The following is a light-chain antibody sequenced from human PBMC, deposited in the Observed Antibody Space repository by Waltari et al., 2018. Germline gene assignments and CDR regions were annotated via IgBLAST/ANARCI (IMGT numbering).Light chain of an antibody. CDR2: DTS. V-gene: IGKV3-11*01. Sequence: EVVLSQSPATLSLSPGERVTLSCRASQPIGAYLAWFQQKPGQTPTLLIYDTSYRATGVPARFIGGRAGADFALTIYRVEPEDSAVYYCRQRNNWRRTLGRGTHVGIK. J-gene: IGKJ2*01. CDR1: QPIGAY. CDR3: RQRNNWRRT.